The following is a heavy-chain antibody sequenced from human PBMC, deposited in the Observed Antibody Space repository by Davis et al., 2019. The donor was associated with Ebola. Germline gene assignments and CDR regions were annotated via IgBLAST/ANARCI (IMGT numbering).Heavy chain of an antibody. CDR2: IKQDGSET. CDR3: TKTIVATAGDF. V-gene: IGHV3-7*01. J-gene: IGHJ4*02. CDR1: GFTFSSYS. Sequence: GGSLRLSCAASGFTFSSYSMNWVRQAPGKGLEWVANIKQDGSETYYVDSLKGRFTISRDNAKNSLYLHMNSLRVEDTAVYYCTKTIVATAGDFWGQGTLVTVSS. D-gene: IGHD6-13*01.